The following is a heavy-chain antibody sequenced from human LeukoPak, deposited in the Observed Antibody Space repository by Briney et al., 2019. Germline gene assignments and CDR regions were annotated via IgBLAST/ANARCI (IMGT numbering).Heavy chain of an antibody. J-gene: IGHJ4*02. V-gene: IGHV4-59*01. CDR3: ARDLYSGSYYDFDY. Sequence: SETLSLTCTVSGGSISTYYWSWIRQPPGKGLEWIGYIYYNGRTNYNPSLKSRVTISLDTSKNQFSLKLSSVTAADTPVYYCARDLYSGSYYDFDYWGQGTLVTVSS. D-gene: IGHD1-26*01. CDR1: GGSISTYY. CDR2: IYYNGRT.